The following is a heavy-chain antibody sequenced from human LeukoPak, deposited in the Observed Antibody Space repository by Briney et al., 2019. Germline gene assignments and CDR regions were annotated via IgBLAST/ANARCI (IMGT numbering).Heavy chain of an antibody. Sequence: SETLSLTCTVSGGSISSYYWSWIRQPPGKGLEWIGYIYNIGSTNYNPSLKSRVTISVDTSKKQFSLKLSSVTAADTAVYYCARGAAALNFDYWGQGTLVTVSS. CDR1: GGSISSYY. J-gene: IGHJ4*02. CDR3: ARGAAALNFDY. CDR2: IYNIGST. V-gene: IGHV4-59*01. D-gene: IGHD6-13*01.